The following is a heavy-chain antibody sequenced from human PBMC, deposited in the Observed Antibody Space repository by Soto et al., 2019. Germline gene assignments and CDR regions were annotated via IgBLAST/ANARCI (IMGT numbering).Heavy chain of an antibody. CDR2: ISSSGSTI. CDR3: ARDHKGGYYYYGMDV. J-gene: IGHJ6*02. Sequence: GGSLRLSCAASGFTFSSYEMNWVRQAPGKGLEWVSYISSSGSTIYYADSVKGRFTISRDNAKNSLYLQMNSLRAEDPAVYYCARDHKGGYYYYGMDVWGQGTTVTVSS. V-gene: IGHV3-48*03. CDR1: GFTFSSYE.